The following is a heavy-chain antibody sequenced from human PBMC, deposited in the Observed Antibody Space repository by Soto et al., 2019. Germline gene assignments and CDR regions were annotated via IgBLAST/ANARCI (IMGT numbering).Heavy chain of an antibody. CDR3: AKDYSSGYITDAFDI. Sequence: ESVGGVVQPGRSLRLSCAASGFTFSSYGMHWVRQAPGTGLEWVAVISYDGSNKYYADSVKGRFTISRDNSKNTLYLQMNSLRAEDTAVYYCAKDYSSGYITDAFDIWGQGTMVTVSS. CDR2: ISYDGSNK. J-gene: IGHJ3*02. V-gene: IGHV3-30*18. CDR1: GFTFSSYG. D-gene: IGHD3-22*01.